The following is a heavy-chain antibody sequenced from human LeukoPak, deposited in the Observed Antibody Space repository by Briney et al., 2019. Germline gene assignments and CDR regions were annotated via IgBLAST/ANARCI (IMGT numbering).Heavy chain of an antibody. J-gene: IGHJ6*04. Sequence: GGSLRLSCAASGFTFSSYAMSWVRQAPGKGLEWVSGISGSDGSTNYADSVKGRFTISRDNAKNSLYLQMNSLRAEDTAVYYCAELGITMIGGVWGKGTTVTISS. CDR1: GFTFSSYA. V-gene: IGHV3-23*01. D-gene: IGHD3-10*02. CDR3: AELGITMIGGV. CDR2: ISGSDGST.